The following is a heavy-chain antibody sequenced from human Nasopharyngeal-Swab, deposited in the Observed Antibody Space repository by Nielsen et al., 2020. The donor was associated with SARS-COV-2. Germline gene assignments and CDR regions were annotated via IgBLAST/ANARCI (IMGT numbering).Heavy chain of an antibody. CDR2: ISAYNGNT. D-gene: IGHD3-9*01. J-gene: IGHJ6*02. Sequence: ASVKVSCKASGYTFTSYGISWVRQAPGQGLEWMGWISAYNGNTNYAQKLQGRVTMTRNTSISTAYMELSSLRSEDTAVYYCARGRNDILTGYYKGYYYYGMDVWGQGTTVTVSS. V-gene: IGHV1-18*04. CDR1: GYTFTSYG. CDR3: ARGRNDILTGYYKGYYYYGMDV.